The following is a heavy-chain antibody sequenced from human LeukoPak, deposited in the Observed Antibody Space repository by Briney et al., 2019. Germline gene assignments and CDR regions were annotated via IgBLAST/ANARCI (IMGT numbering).Heavy chain of an antibody. J-gene: IGHJ4*02. V-gene: IGHV1-18*01. CDR2: ICGYNGNT. CDR3: ARDVSGWSYFDY. CDR1: GYTFSSYG. Sequence: GASVKVSCKASGYTFSSYGIRWVRQAPGQGLEWMGRICGYNGNTNYAQNLQGRVTMTTDTSTSTAYMELRSLRSDDTAVYYCARDVSGWSYFDYWGQGTLVTVSS. D-gene: IGHD6-19*01.